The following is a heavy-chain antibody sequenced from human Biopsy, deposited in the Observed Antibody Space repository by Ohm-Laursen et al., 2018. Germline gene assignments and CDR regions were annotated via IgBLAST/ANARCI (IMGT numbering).Heavy chain of an antibody. Sequence: SSVKVSCNSSGDTFTTSAISWVRQVPGQGLDWMGRIIPILGTVDYGQNFQGRVTIRADTSTTFLELTSLRYDDTAVYYCASGNIGGVGLDVWGLGTTVTVSS. CDR2: IIPILGTV. CDR1: GDTFTTSA. D-gene: IGHD3-10*01. V-gene: IGHV1-69*04. CDR3: ASGNIGGVGLDV. J-gene: IGHJ6*02.